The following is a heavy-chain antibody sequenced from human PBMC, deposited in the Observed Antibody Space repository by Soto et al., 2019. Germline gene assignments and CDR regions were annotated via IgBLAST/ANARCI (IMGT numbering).Heavy chain of an antibody. J-gene: IGHJ4*02. CDR3: ANDGYNSGQRPDFDY. CDR2: ISGSGGST. CDR1: GFTFSSYA. D-gene: IGHD5-12*01. V-gene: IGHV3-23*01. Sequence: GGSLRLSCAASGFTFSSYAMSWVRQAPGKGLEWVSAISGSGGSTYYADSVKGRFTISRDNSKNTLYLQMNSLRAEDTAVYYCANDGYNSGQRPDFDYWGQGTLVTVSS.